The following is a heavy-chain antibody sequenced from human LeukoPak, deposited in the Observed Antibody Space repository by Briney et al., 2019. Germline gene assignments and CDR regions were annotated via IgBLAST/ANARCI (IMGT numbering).Heavy chain of an antibody. CDR1: GFTFSDNY. V-gene: IGHV3-53*01. Sequence: GGSLRLSCAASGFTFSDNYMSWIRQAPGKGLEWVSVIYSGGSTYYADSVKGRFTISRDNSKNTLYLQMNSLRAEDTAVYYCARSIVGATSLPYYFDSWGQGTLVAVSS. J-gene: IGHJ4*02. CDR3: ARSIVGATSLPYYFDS. CDR2: IYSGGST. D-gene: IGHD1-26*01.